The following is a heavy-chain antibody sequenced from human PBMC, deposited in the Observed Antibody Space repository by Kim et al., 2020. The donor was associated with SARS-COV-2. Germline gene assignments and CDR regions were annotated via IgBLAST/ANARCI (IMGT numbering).Heavy chain of an antibody. CDR3: ASSYDYVWGSYRY. V-gene: IGHV3-64*01. J-gene: IGHJ4*02. CDR2: ISSNGGST. Sequence: GGSLRLSCAASGFTFSSYAMHWVRQAPGKGLEYVSAISSNGGSTYYANSVKGRFTISRDNSKNTLYLQMGSLRAEDMAVYYCASSYDYVWGSYRYWGQGTLVTVSS. D-gene: IGHD3-16*02. CDR1: GFTFSSYA.